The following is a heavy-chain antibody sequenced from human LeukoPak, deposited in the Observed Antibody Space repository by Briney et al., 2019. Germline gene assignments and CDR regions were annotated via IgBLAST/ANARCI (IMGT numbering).Heavy chain of an antibody. D-gene: IGHD3-3*01. V-gene: IGHV1-18*01. J-gene: IGHJ3*02. Sequence: GASVKVSCKASGYTFTSYGISWVRQAPGQGLEWMGWISAYNGNTNYAQKLQGRVTMTTDTSTSTAYMELRSLRSDDTAVYYCARRLGVGIFATDAFDIWGQGTMVTVSS. CDR3: ARRLGVGIFATDAFDI. CDR1: GYTFTSYG. CDR2: ISAYNGNT.